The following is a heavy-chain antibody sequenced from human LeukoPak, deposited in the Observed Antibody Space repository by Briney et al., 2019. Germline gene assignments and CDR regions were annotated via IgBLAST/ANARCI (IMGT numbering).Heavy chain of an antibody. CDR3: ARELEEWFDP. D-gene: IGHD3-3*02. CDR2: IKEDGSEK. V-gene: IGHV3-7*03. CDR1: GFTFSSYW. J-gene: IGHJ5*02. Sequence: GGSLRLSCAASGFTFSSYWMSWVRQAPGKGLEWVANIKEDGSEKYYVDSVRGRFTISRDNARNSLYLQMNSLRAEDTAVYYCARELEEWFDPWGQGTLVTVSS.